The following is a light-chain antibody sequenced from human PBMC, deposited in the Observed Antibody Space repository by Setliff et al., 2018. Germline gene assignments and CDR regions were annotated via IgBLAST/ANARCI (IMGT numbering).Light chain of an antibody. CDR1: SSDVGGYNY. J-gene: IGLJ1*01. CDR3: SSYTSSSTLEGV. Sequence: QSALAQPASVSGSPGQSITISCTGTSSDVGGYNYVSWYQQHPGKAPKLMIYDVSNRPSGVSNRFSGSKSDNTASLTISGLQAEDEADYYCSSYTSSSTLEGVFGTGTKVTVL. V-gene: IGLV2-14*03. CDR2: DVS.